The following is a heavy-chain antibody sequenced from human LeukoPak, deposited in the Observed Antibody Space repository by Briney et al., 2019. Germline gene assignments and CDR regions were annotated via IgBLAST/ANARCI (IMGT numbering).Heavy chain of an antibody. CDR3: ARDGYFYDTSGYSPGN. J-gene: IGHJ4*02. D-gene: IGHD3-22*01. Sequence: GGSLRLSCAASGFTFSDYYMSWIRQAPGKGLEWVSYISSSGSTIYYADSVKGRFTISRDNAKNSLYLQMNSLRAEDTAVFYCARDGYFYDTSGYSPGNWGQGTLVTVSS. V-gene: IGHV3-11*04. CDR1: GFTFSDYY. CDR2: ISSSGSTI.